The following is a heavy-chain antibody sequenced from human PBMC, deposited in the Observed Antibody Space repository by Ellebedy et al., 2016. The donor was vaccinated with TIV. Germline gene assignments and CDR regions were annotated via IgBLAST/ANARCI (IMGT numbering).Heavy chain of an antibody. D-gene: IGHD1-1*01. J-gene: IGHJ6*02. CDR3: GRGSTGNYYAMDV. CDR1: GFTVSSNY. V-gene: IGHV3-53*01. CDR2: FFSGGST. Sequence: GESLKISXAASGFTVSSNYINWVRQAPGKGLEWLSVFFSGGSTFYADSVKGRFTISRDNSKNTLYLQMNNLRAEDTAVYYCGRGSTGNYYAMDVWGQGTTVTVSS.